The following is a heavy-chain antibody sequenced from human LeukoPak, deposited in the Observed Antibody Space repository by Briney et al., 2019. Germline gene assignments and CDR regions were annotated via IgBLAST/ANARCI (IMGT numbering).Heavy chain of an antibody. J-gene: IGHJ4*02. CDR3: ARPSRYYYDSSGYYSFDY. V-gene: IGHV1-69*04. Sequence: SVKVSCKASGGTFSSYAISWVRQARGQGLEWMGRIIPILGIANYAQKFQGRVTITADKSTSTAYMELSSLRSEDTAVYYCARPSRYYYDSSGYYSFDYWGQGTLVTVSS. D-gene: IGHD3-22*01. CDR2: IIPILGIA. CDR1: GGTFSSYA.